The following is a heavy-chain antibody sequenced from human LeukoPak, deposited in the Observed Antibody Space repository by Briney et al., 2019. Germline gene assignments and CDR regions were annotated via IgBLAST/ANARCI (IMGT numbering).Heavy chain of an antibody. Sequence: ASVKVSCKASGYTFTSYDINWVRQATGQGLEWMGWMNPNSGNTGYAQKFQGRVTMTRNTSISTAYMELSSLRSEDTAVYHCARVAAAGTKGDYWGQGTLVTVSS. CDR3: ARVAAAGTKGDY. CDR2: MNPNSGNT. V-gene: IGHV1-8*01. CDR1: GYTFTSYD. J-gene: IGHJ4*02. D-gene: IGHD6-13*01.